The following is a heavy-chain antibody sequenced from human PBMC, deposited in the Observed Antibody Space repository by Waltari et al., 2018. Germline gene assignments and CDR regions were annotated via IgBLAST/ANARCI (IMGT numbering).Heavy chain of an antibody. J-gene: IGHJ5*02. CDR3: ARAIPPRITGTTRRLWFDP. CDR1: GYTFTGYY. Sequence: QVQLVQSRAEVKKPGASVKVSCKASGYTFTGYYMNWVRQAPGQGLEWMGRIKPNSDVTNYAQKFQGRVTMTRDTSISTAYMELSRLRSDDTAVYYCARAIPPRITGTTRRLWFDPWGQGTLVTVSS. D-gene: IGHD1-7*01. V-gene: IGHV1-2*02. CDR2: IKPNSDVT.